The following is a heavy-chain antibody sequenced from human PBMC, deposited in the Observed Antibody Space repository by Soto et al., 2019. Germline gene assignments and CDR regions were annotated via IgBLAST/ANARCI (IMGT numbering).Heavy chain of an antibody. J-gene: IGHJ4*02. CDR3: ARGGRDGYNPYY. D-gene: IGHD5-12*01. CDR1: GGTFSIYA. V-gene: IGHV1-69*13. CDR2: IIPIFGTA. Sequence: ASVKVSCKASGGTFSIYAISWVRQAPGQGLEWMGGIIPIFGTANYAQKFQGRVTITADESTSTAYMELSSLRSEDTAVYYCARGGRDGYNPYYWGQGTLVTVSS.